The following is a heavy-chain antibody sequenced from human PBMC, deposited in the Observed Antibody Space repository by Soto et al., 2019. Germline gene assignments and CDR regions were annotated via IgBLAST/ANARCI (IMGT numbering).Heavy chain of an antibody. Sequence: PGGSLRLSCAASGITFRNYAMSWVRQAPGKGLEWVSSISGSGGSPYYADSVKGRFTISRDNSKNTLYLQMNSLRAEDTAVYYCAKDPEWELPKYYFDYWGQGTLVTVS. CDR2: ISGSGGSP. CDR3: AKDPEWELPKYYFDY. CDR1: GITFRNYA. D-gene: IGHD1-26*01. V-gene: IGHV3-23*01. J-gene: IGHJ4*02.